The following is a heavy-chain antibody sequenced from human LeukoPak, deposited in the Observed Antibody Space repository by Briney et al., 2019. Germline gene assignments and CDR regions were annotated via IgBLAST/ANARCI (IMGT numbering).Heavy chain of an antibody. CDR3: EKGPAYDILTGYYKSHFFDY. CDR2: SSGSGGST. D-gene: IGHD3-9*01. CDR1: GFTFSSYA. V-gene: IGHV3-23*01. Sequence: GGSLRLSCAASGFTFSSYAMSWGRKAPGKWLELVSASSGSGGSTYYADSVKGRFTISRDNSKNTLLLQMNSLRAEDTAVYYCEKGPAYDILTGYYKSHFFDYWGQGTLVTVSS. J-gene: IGHJ4*02.